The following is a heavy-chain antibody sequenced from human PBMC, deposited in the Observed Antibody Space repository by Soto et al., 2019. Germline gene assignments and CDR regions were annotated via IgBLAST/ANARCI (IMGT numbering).Heavy chain of an antibody. J-gene: IGHJ6*02. CDR2: IWYDGSNK. CDR3: AREALGYCSGGSCYYYYFGMDV. D-gene: IGHD2-15*01. V-gene: IGHV3-33*01. CDR1: GFTFSSYG. Sequence: QVQLVESGGGVVQPGRSLRLSCAASGFTFSSYGMHWVRQAPGKGLEWVAVIWYDGSNKYYADSVKGRFTISRDNSKNTLYLQMSSLRAEDTAVYYCAREALGYCSGGSCYYYYFGMDVWGQGTTVTVSS.